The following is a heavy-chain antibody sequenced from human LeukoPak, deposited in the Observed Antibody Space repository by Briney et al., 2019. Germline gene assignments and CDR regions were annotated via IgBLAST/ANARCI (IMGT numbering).Heavy chain of an antibody. J-gene: IGHJ5*02. Sequence: ASVKVSCKASGGTFSSYAISWVRQAPGQGLEWMGGIIPIFGTANYAQKFQGRVTITADESTSTAYMELSSLRSEDTAVYYCARRKPLMIQTGAKNWFDPWGQGTLVTVSS. CDR3: ARRKPLMIQTGAKNWFDP. D-gene: IGHD3-16*01. CDR1: GGTFSSYA. CDR2: IIPIFGTA. V-gene: IGHV1-69*01.